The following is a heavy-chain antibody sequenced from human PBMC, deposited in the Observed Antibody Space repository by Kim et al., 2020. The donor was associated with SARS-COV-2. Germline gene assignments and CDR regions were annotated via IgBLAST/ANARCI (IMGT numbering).Heavy chain of an antibody. Sequence: GGSLRLSCAASGFTFSSYGMHWVRQAPGKGLEWVAVIWYDGSNKYYADSVKGRFTISRDNSKNTLYLQMNSLRAEDTAVYYCARDMIGDYVGNWFDPWVQGTLVTVSS. CDR1: GFTFSSYG. V-gene: IGHV3-33*01. D-gene: IGHD4-17*01. CDR3: ARDMIGDYVGNWFDP. CDR2: IWYDGSNK. J-gene: IGHJ5*02.